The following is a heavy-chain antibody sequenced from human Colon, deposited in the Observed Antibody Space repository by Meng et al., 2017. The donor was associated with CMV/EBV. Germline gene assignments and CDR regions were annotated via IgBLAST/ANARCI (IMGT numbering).Heavy chain of an antibody. V-gene: IGHV3-30-3*01. CDR3: ARVGDYPGGYYDS. Sequence: GESLKISCAASGFTFSRYAIHWVRQAPSKGLEWVALISSDGNIKYYADSVKGRFTISRDNSKNTLSLQMNNLRPDDTSVYYCARVGDYPGGYYDSWGQGTLVTVSS. J-gene: IGHJ4*02. CDR2: ISSDGNIK. D-gene: IGHD3-10*01. CDR1: GFTFSRYA.